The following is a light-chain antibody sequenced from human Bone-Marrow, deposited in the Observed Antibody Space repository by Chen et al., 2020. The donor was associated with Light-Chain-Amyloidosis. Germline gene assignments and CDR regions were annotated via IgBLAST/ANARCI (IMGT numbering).Light chain of an antibody. V-gene: IGLV2-14*01. CDR3: SSYTITNTLV. Sequence: QSALTQPASVSGSPGQSITISCTGPSSDVGGDNHVSWYQQHPAKAPKLMIYEVTNRPSWVPDRFSGSKSDNTASLTISGLQTEDEADYFCSSYTITNTLVFGSGTRVTVL. CDR2: EVT. CDR1: SSDVGGDNH. J-gene: IGLJ1*01.